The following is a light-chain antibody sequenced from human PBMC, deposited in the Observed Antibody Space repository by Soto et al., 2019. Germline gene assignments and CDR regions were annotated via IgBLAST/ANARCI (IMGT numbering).Light chain of an antibody. J-gene: IGKJ2*02. Sequence: EIVMTQSPATLSVSPGERATLSCRASQRVSSNLAWYQQRPGQAPRLLIYGASTRATGIPARFSGSGSGTEFTLTISRLQSEDFAVYYCQQYNNWPPGTFGQGTRLEIK. CDR3: QQYNNWPPGT. CDR2: GAS. CDR1: QRVSSN. V-gene: IGKV3-15*01.